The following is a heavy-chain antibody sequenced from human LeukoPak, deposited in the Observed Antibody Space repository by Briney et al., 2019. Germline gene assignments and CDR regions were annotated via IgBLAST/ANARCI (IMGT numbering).Heavy chain of an antibody. CDR2: IWYDGSNK. CDR3: AKDGGVVVIGDEFDY. CDR1: GFTFSSYG. V-gene: IGHV3-33*06. D-gene: IGHD3-22*01. Sequence: PGRSLRLSCAASGFTFSSYGMHWVRQAPGKGLEWVAVIWYDGSNKYYADSVKGRFTISRDNSKNTLYLQMNSLRAEDTAVYYCAKDGGVVVIGDEFDYWGQGTLVTVSS. J-gene: IGHJ4*02.